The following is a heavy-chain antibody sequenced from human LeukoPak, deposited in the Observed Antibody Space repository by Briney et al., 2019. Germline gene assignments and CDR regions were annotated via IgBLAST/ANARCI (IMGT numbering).Heavy chain of an antibody. CDR1: GFTFSSYA. CDR3: AKGYDFWSGPNDY. CDR2: ISGSGGST. J-gene: IGHJ4*02. Sequence: GGSLRLSCAASGFTFSSYAMSWVRQAPGKGLEWVSEISGSGGSTYYADSVKGRFTISRDNSKNTLYLQMNSLRAEDTAVYYCAKGYDFWSGPNDYWGQGTLVTVSS. V-gene: IGHV3-23*01. D-gene: IGHD3-3*01.